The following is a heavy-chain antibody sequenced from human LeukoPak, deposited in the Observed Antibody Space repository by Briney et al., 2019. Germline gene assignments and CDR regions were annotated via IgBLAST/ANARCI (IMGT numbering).Heavy chain of an antibody. CDR2: IKQDGSEK. V-gene: IGHV3-7*01. Sequence: GGSLRLSCAASGFTFSSYWMSWVRQAPGKGLEWVANIKQDGSEKYYVDSVKGRFTISRDNSKNTLYLQMNSLRAEDTAVYYCARDGVTYYDFWSGYSHFDYWGQGTLVTVSS. D-gene: IGHD3-3*01. CDR3: ARDGVTYYDFWSGYSHFDY. J-gene: IGHJ4*02. CDR1: GFTFSSYW.